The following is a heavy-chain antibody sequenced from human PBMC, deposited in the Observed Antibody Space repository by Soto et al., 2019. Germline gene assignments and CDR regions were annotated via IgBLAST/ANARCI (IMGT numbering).Heavy chain of an antibody. CDR2: IYYSGST. CDR1: GGSISSGDYY. Sequence: QVQLQESGPGLVKPSQTLSLTCTVSGGSISSGDYYWSWIRQPPGKGLEWIGYIYYSGSTYYNPSLKMRVPRSVDTSQTQFPLTRSSVTAADTAVCYGARGRDSSGYCDWGQGTLVT. D-gene: IGHD3-22*01. CDR3: ARGRDSSGYCD. V-gene: IGHV4-30-4*01. J-gene: IGHJ4*02.